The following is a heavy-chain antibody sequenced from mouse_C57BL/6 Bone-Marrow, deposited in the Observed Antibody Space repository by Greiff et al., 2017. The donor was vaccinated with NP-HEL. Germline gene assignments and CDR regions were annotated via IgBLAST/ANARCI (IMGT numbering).Heavy chain of an antibody. J-gene: IGHJ1*03. D-gene: IGHD1-1*01. CDR3: ARYYYGSRGWYFDV. Sequence: VHLQQPGADLVKPGASVKLSCKASGYTFTSYWMHWVKQRPGRGLEWIGRIDPNSGGTKFNEKFKTKATLTVDKPSSTAYMQLSSLTSEDSAVYYCARYYYGSRGWYFDVWGTGTTVTVSS. V-gene: IGHV1-72*01. CDR2: IDPNSGGT. CDR1: GYTFTSYW.